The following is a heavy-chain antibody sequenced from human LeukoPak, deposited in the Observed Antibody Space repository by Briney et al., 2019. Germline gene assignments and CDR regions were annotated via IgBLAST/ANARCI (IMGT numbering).Heavy chain of an antibody. D-gene: IGHD5-24*01. CDR3: ARDGYNHGPFDY. Sequence: GSLRLSCVASGFTFSDYTMSWVRQAPGKGLEWVSVIYSGGSTYYADSVKGRFTISRDNSKNTLYLQMNSLRAEDTAVYYCARDGYNHGPFDYWGQGTLVTVSS. J-gene: IGHJ4*02. V-gene: IGHV3-53*01. CDR1: GFTFSDYT. CDR2: IYSGGST.